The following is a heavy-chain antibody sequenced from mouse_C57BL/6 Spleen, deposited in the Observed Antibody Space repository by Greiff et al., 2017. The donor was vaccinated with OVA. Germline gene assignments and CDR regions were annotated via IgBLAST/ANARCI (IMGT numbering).Heavy chain of an antibody. CDR2: ISYDGSN. J-gene: IGHJ2*01. D-gene: IGHD3-3*01. CDR3: ARDQGWDYFDY. V-gene: IGHV3-6*01. CDR1: GYSITSGYY. Sequence: ESGPGLVKPSQSLSLTCSVTGYSITSGYYWNWIRQLPGNKLEWMGYISYDGSNNYNPSLKNRISITRDTSKNQFFLKLNSVTTEDTATYYCARDQGWDYFDYWGQGTTLTVSS.